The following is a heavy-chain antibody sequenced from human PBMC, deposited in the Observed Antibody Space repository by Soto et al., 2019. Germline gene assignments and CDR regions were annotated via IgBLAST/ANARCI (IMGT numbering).Heavy chain of an antibody. CDR2: IIPIFGTA. CDR1: PGTLRSYA. Sequence: KETPGTLRSYANSWLQQAAVQGLEWMGGIIPIFGTANYAQKFQGRVTITADESTSTAYMELSSLRSEDTAVYYCAREGRSGYSPDDFGYGGQGTLVTVSS. V-gene: IGHV1-69*01. D-gene: IGHD3-3*01. CDR3: AREGRSGYSPDDFGY. J-gene: IGHJ4*02.